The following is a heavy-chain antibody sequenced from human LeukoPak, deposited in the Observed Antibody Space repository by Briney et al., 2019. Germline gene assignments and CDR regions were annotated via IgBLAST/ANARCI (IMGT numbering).Heavy chain of an antibody. J-gene: IGHJ4*02. V-gene: IGHV3-21*01. Sequence: GGSLRLSCAASGFTFSSYSMNWVRQAPGKGLEWVSSISSSSSYIYYADSVKGRFTISRDNAKNSLYLQMNSLRAEDTAVYYCARDPPLEVVPAAPFDYWGQGTLVTVSS. CDR3: ARDPPLEVVPAAPFDY. CDR1: GFTFSSYS. CDR2: ISSSSSYI. D-gene: IGHD2-2*01.